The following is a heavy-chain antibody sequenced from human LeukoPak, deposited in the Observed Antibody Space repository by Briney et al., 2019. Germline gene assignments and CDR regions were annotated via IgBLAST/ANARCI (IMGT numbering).Heavy chain of an antibody. CDR3: TRLFGGYSYGDY. Sequence: GGSLRLSCAASGFTFSGSAMHWVRQASGKGLEWVGRIRSKANSYATAYAASVKGRFTISRDDSKNTAYLQMNSLKTEDTAVYYCTRLFGGYSYGDYWGQGTLVTVSS. V-gene: IGHV3-73*01. D-gene: IGHD5-18*01. CDR2: IRSKANSYAT. J-gene: IGHJ4*02. CDR1: GFTFSGSA.